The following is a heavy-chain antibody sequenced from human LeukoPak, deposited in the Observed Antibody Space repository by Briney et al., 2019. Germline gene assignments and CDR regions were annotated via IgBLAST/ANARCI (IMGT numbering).Heavy chain of an antibody. CDR2: IKSKTDGGTT. V-gene: IGHV3-15*01. CDR3: TNFDY. J-gene: IGHJ4*02. Sequence: PGGSLRLSCAASGFSFSNVRMSWVRQDPGKGLEWVGRIKSKTDGGTTDYAAPAKGRSTISRDDSKNTLYLQMNSLKTEDTAVYYCTNFDYWGQGILVTVSS. CDR1: GFSFSNVR.